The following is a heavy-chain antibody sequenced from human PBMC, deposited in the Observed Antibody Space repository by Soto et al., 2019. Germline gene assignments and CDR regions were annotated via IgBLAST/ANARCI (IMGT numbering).Heavy chain of an antibody. V-gene: IGHV3-23*01. Sequence: PGGSLRLSCAASAFTFSDFAMTWVRQTSGKGLEWVSSISPDGHYIYYADSVKGRFTLSRDNSKNTLYLQMSSLRVEDTATYYCAKQGSGATTAAANSFVHWGRGTLVTVSS. D-gene: IGHD6-25*01. CDR3: AKQGSGATTAAANSFVH. CDR1: AFTFSDFA. J-gene: IGHJ4*01. CDR2: ISPDGHYI.